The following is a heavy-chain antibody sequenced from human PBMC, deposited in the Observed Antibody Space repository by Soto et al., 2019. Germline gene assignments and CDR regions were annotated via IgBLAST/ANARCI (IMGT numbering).Heavy chain of an antibody. CDR1: GYTFTSYG. CDR3: GRGEMYYFDY. J-gene: IGHJ4*02. Sequence: QVQLVQSGAEVKKPGASVKVSCKASGYTFTSYGISWVRQAPGQGLEWMGWISAYNGNTNYAQKSKGKVTMTTATPRSKANMGRRSWRPADTAVYYVGRGEMYYFDYWGQGTLVTVSS. CDR2: ISAYNGNT. V-gene: IGHV1-18*01.